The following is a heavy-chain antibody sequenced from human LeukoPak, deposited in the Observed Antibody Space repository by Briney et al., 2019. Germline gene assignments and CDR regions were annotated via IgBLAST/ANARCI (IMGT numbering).Heavy chain of an antibody. CDR3: ARVGVYGGYVNY. D-gene: IGHD4/OR15-4a*01. J-gene: IGHJ4*02. V-gene: IGHV3-48*03. CDR2: ISSSGNTI. Sequence: GGSLRLSCAASEFTFSSYEMNWVRQAPGKGLEWVSYISSSGNTIYYADSVKGRFTISRDNAKNSLYLQMNSLRAEDTAVYYCARVGVYGGYVNYWGQGTLVTVSS. CDR1: EFTFSSYE.